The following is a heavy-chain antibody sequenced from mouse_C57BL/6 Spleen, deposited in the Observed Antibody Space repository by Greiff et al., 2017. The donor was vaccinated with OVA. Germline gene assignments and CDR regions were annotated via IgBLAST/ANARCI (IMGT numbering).Heavy chain of an antibody. CDR3: ARWGPLTVARAMDY. D-gene: IGHD1-1*01. V-gene: IGHV1-82*01. Sequence: QVQLQQSGPELVKPGASVKISCKASGYAFSSSWMNWVKQRPGKGLEWIGRIYPGDGDTNYNGKFKGKATLTADKSSSTAYMQLSSLTSEDSAVYFCARWGPLTVARAMDYWGQGTSVTVSS. CDR2: IYPGDGDT. J-gene: IGHJ4*01. CDR1: GYAFSSSW.